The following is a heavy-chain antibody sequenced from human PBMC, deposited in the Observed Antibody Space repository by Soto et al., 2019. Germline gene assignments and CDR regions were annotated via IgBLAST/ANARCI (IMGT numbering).Heavy chain of an antibody. CDR2: INTNTGNP. D-gene: IGHD3-22*01. CDR3: ARGAYYYDSSGLSY. V-gene: IGHV7-4-1*02. J-gene: IGHJ4*02. CDR1: GYTFTTYP. Sequence: ASVKVSCKASGYTFTTYPMNWVRQAPGQGLEWMGWINTNTGNPTYAQGFTGRFVFSLDTSVSTTYLQMNSLRAEDTAVYYCARGAYYYDSSGLSYWGQGTLVTVSS.